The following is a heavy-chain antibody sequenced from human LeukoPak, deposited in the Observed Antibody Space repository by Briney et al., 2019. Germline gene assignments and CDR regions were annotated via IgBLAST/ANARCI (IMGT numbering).Heavy chain of an antibody. J-gene: IGHJ4*02. V-gene: IGHV3-23*01. CDR3: AKDQSQAIVPRRFDS. CDR1: GFMFSNFA. D-gene: IGHD1-26*01. Sequence: GGSLRLSCAASGFMFSNFAMSWVRQSPGKGLEWVSTIYFSGGNTYSADSVKGRFTISRDNAKNSVYLQMNSLRVEDTAIYYCAKDQSQAIVPRRFDSWGQGTLVTVSS. CDR2: IYFSGGNT.